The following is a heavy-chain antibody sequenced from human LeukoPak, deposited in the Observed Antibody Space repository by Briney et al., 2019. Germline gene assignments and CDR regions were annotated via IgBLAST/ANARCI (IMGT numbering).Heavy chain of an antibody. D-gene: IGHD6-25*01. CDR2: INPNSGDT. V-gene: IGHV1-2*04. CDR1: GYTFTSYY. J-gene: IGHJ6*02. Sequence: ASVKVSCKASGYTFTSYYMHWVRQAPGQGLEWMGWINPNSGDTNYAQKFQGWVTMTRDTSISTAYMELSRLRSDDTAVYYCARGIRSSAPVYSYYGMDVWGQGTTVTVSS. CDR3: ARGIRSSAPVYSYYGMDV.